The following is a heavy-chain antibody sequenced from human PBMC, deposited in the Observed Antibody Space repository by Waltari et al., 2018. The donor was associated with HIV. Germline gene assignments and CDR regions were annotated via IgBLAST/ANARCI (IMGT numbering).Heavy chain of an antibody. CDR2: INTNTGNP. Sequence: QVPLVQSWSELKKPGASVKVSSKAYGYTFTSYATNRVRRAPGQGLEWMGWINTNTGNPTYAHGFTGRFVFSLDTSVSTAYLQISSLKAEDTAVYYCARAQLGIYYYYGMDVWGQGTTVTVSS. CDR1: GYTFTSYA. D-gene: IGHD1-1*01. J-gene: IGHJ6*02. CDR3: ARAQLGIYYYYGMDV. V-gene: IGHV7-4-1*02.